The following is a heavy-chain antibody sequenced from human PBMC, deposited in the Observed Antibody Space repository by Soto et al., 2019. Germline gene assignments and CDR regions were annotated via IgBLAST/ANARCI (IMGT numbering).Heavy chain of an antibody. Sequence: ASVKVSCKASGYTFTIYGISWVRQAPGQGLEWMGWISAYNGNTNYAQKLQGRVTMTTDTSTSTAYMELRSLRSDDTAVYYCARGPRTEPQASLYYYYGMDVWGQGTTVTVSS. CDR3: ARGPRTEPQASLYYYYGMDV. J-gene: IGHJ6*02. D-gene: IGHD1-1*01. V-gene: IGHV1-18*01. CDR1: GYTFTIYG. CDR2: ISAYNGNT.